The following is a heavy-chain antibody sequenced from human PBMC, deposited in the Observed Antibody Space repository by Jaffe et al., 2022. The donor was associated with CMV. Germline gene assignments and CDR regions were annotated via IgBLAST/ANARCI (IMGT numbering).Heavy chain of an antibody. CDR3: AKVGRVRFLEWLDAPFDY. J-gene: IGHJ4*02. CDR1: GFTFSSYA. V-gene: IGHV3-23*04. Sequence: EVQLVESGGGLVQPGGSLRLSCAASGFTFSSYAMSWVRQAPGKGLEWVSAISGSGGSTYYADSVKGRFTISRDNSKNTLYLQMNSLRAEDTAVYYCAKVGRVRFLEWLDAPFDYWGQGTLVTVSS. CDR2: ISGSGGST. D-gene: IGHD3-3*01.